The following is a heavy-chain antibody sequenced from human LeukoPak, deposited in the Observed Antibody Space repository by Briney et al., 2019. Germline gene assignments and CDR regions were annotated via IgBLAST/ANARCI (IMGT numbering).Heavy chain of an antibody. CDR3: ARDLGQYYDTSDNWFDP. V-gene: IGHV3-30*03. CDR1: GFTFSSYG. CDR2: ISYDGSNK. D-gene: IGHD3-22*01. J-gene: IGHJ5*02. Sequence: GGSLRLSCAASGFTFSSYGMHWVRQAPGKGLEWVAVISYDGSNKYYADSVKGRFTTSRDNAKNTLNLQMNSLRAEDTAVYYCARDLGQYYDTSDNWFDPWGQGTLVTVSS.